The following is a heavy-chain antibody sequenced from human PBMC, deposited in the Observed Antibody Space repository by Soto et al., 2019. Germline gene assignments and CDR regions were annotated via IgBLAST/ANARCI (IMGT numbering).Heavy chain of an antibody. CDR2: ISYDGSNK. CDR3: ARAPLWGTAMVLWYFDL. V-gene: IGHV3-30-3*01. D-gene: IGHD5-18*01. J-gene: IGHJ2*01. Sequence: QVQLVESGGGVVQPGRSLRLSCAASGFTFSSYAMHWVRQAPGKGLEWVAVISYDGSNKYYADSVKGRFTISRDNSKNTLYLQMNSLGAEDAAVYYCARAPLWGTAMVLWYFDLWGRGTLVTVSS. CDR1: GFTFSSYA.